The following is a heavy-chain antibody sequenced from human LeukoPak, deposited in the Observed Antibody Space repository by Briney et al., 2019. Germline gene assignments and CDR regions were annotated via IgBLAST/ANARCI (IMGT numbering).Heavy chain of an antibody. CDR1: GFTFSDYY. J-gene: IGHJ6*03. CDR2: ISSRGSTI. Sequence: GGSLRLSCAASGFTFSDYYMSWIRQAPGKGLEWVSYISSRGSTIYYADSVKGRFTISRDNAKNSLSLQMSSLRAEDTAVYYCAREGRLTTVTTYYYYYYMDVWGKGTTVTVSS. CDR3: AREGRLTTVTTYYYYYYMDV. D-gene: IGHD4-17*01. V-gene: IGHV3-11*04.